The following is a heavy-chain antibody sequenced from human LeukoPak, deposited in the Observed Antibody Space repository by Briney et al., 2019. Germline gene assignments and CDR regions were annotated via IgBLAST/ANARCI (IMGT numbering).Heavy chain of an antibody. J-gene: IGHJ4*02. Sequence: GGSLRLSCAASGFTCSSYSMSWVRQAPGKGLEWVSGITVTGDTYYADSLKGRFTISRDNSRNTLYLQMNSLRADDTAVYYCAKVPVWQQLVDYWGQGTLVTVSS. CDR3: AKVPVWQQLVDY. CDR1: GFTCSSYS. CDR2: ITVTGDT. V-gene: IGHV3-23*01. D-gene: IGHD6-13*01.